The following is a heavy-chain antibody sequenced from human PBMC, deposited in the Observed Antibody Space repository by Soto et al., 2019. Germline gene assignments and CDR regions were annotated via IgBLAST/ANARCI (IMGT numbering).Heavy chain of an antibody. Sequence: GSLRLPFAPAGLTLSSHSMDWLRTARGKGPEWVSSISSSSSYIYYADSVKGRFTISRDNAKNSLYLQMNSLRASETAVYYCARDPGIAAAGPYYYYDMDVWGRGTTVTVSS. CDR1: GLTLSSHS. CDR2: ISSSSSYI. CDR3: ARDPGIAAAGPYYYYDMDV. V-gene: IGHV3-21*01. D-gene: IGHD6-13*01. J-gene: IGHJ6*02.